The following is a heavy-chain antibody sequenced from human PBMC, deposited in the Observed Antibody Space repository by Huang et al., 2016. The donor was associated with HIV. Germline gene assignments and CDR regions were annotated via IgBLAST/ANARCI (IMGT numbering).Heavy chain of an antibody. CDR1: GFNFNNYD. Sequence: QVQLVQSGAEVKKPGASVKVSCKASGFNFNNYDFNWVRQASGQGLEWMGWMNPKVGKPGYAQKFQGRVTITRNTSITTAYMELRSLRSEDTAVYYCARARGFLYDSTGYYSRYYFDSWGQGTLVTV. CDR3: ARARGFLYDSTGYYSRYYFDS. D-gene: IGHD3-22*01. CDR2: MNPKVGKP. V-gene: IGHV1-8*03. J-gene: IGHJ4*02.